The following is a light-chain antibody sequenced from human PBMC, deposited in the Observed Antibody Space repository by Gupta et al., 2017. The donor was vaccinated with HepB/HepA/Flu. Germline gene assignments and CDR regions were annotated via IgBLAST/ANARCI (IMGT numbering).Light chain of an antibody. CDR2: GAS. Sequence: DIQMTQSPSSLSASLGDRVTITCRASQAIRNDLAWYQQKPGEAPKCLIYGASSLQSGVPSRFSGRRSGTDFTLAISSLQPADVATYYCQQDDNYPWTFGRGTKVEIK. J-gene: IGKJ1*01. V-gene: IGKV1-17*01. CDR1: QAIRND. CDR3: QQDDNYPWT.